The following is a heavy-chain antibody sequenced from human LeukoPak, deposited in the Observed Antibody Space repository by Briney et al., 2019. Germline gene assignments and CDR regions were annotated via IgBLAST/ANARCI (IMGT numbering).Heavy chain of an antibody. J-gene: IGHJ4*02. V-gene: IGHV3-74*01. CDR3: ARDLTGGREV. Sequence: GGSLRLSCAASGLTFSDHYMDWVGQPPGKGLMWVSRINEDGRTINYADSVEGRFTISRDRAKNTLYLQMNSLRVEDTAVYFCARDLTGGREVWGQGTLVTVSS. CDR1: GLTFSDHY. CDR2: INEDGRTI. D-gene: IGHD3-9*01.